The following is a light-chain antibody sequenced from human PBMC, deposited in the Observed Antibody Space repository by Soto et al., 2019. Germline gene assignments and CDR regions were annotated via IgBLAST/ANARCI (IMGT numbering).Light chain of an antibody. V-gene: IGKV1-5*03. CDR2: KAS. CDR1: QSISSW. J-gene: IGKJ1*01. Sequence: DIQMTQSPSTLSASVGDRVTITCRASQSISSWLAWYQQKPGKAPKLLIYKASSLESGVPSRFSGSGSGTKFTLTISSLQPDDFATYYCQQYNSYSCTFGQGTKV. CDR3: QQYNSYSCT.